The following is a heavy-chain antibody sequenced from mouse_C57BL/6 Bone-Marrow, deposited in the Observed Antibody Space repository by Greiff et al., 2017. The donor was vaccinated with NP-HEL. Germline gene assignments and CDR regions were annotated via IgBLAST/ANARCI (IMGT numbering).Heavy chain of an antibody. CDR3: ARPGNYYGSSYDDY. J-gene: IGHJ2*01. Sequence: AQGLEWIGMIHPNSGSTNYNEKFKSKATLTVDKSSSTAYMQLSSLTSEDSAVYYCARPGNYYGSSYDDYWGQGTTLTVSS. CDR2: IHPNSGST. V-gene: IGHV1-64*01. D-gene: IGHD1-1*01.